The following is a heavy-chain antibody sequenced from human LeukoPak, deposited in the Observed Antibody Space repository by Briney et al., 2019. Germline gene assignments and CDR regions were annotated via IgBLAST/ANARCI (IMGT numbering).Heavy chain of an antibody. Sequence: GRSLRLSCAASGFTFDDYAMPWVRQAPGKGLEWVSGISGSGGSTYYADSVKGRFTISRDNSKNTLYLQMNSLRAEDTAVYYCARASRYCSSTSCSEGVGFDYWGQGTLVTVSS. J-gene: IGHJ4*02. CDR3: ARASRYCSSTSCSEGVGFDY. V-gene: IGHV3-23*01. CDR1: GFTFDDYA. CDR2: ISGSGGST. D-gene: IGHD2-2*01.